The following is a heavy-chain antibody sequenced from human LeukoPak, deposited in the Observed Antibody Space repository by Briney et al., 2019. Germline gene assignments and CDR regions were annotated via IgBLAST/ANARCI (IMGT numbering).Heavy chain of an antibody. D-gene: IGHD2-8*01. CDR2: IKQDGSEK. Sequence: GGSLRLSCAASGFTFSNYWMSWVRQAPGKGLEWVANIKQDGSEKYYVDSVKGRFTISRDNAKNSLYLQMNSLRADDTAVYYCAKDPDCTSGVCYTFFDYWGQGTLVTVSS. J-gene: IGHJ4*02. CDR3: AKDPDCTSGVCYTFFDY. CDR1: GFTFSNYW. V-gene: IGHV3-7*03.